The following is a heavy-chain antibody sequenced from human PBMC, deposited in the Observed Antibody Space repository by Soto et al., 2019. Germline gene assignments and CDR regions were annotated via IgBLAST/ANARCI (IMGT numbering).Heavy chain of an antibody. V-gene: IGHV4-59*01. Sequence: SETLSLTCTVSGGSISSYYWSWIRQPPGKGLEWIGYIYYSGSTNYNPSLKSRVTISVDTSKNQFSLKLSSVTAADTALYYCARGMNTAMAQRSKDSYYYYYYYMDVWGKGTTVTVSS. CDR3: ARGMNTAMAQRSKDSYYYYYYYMDV. J-gene: IGHJ6*03. CDR1: GGSISSYY. D-gene: IGHD5-18*01. CDR2: IYYSGST.